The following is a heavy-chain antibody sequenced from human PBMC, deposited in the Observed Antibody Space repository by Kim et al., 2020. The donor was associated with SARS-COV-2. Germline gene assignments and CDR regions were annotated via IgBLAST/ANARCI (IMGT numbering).Heavy chain of an antibody. CDR3: ARGPWVVVVADVKDPQRDAFDI. D-gene: IGHD2-15*01. J-gene: IGHJ3*02. CDR1: GGSFSGYY. V-gene: IGHV4-34*01. Sequence: SETLSLTCAVYGGSFSGYYWSWIRQPPGKGLEWIGEINHSGSTNYNPSLKSRVTISVDTSKNQFSLKLSSVTAADTAVYYCARGPWVVVVADVKDPQRDAFDIWGQGTIVTVSS. CDR2: INHSGST.